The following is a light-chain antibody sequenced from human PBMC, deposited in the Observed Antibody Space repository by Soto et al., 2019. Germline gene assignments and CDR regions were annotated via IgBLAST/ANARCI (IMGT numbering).Light chain of an antibody. CDR3: HQRKSWPRT. Sequence: ELVLTQSPGTLSLSPGERATLSCRASQSVNSGHLAWHQQKPDQAPRLLIYDASNRATGTPARFSGGGSGKDFPLTSSDVQADDVAVYYYHQRKSWPRTFGQGTKVDIK. J-gene: IGKJ1*01. CDR1: QSVNSGH. CDR2: DAS. V-gene: IGKV3-11*01.